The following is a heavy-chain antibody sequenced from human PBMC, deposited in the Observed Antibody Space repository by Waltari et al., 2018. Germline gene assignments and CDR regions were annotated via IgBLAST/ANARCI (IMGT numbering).Heavy chain of an antibody. J-gene: IGHJ4*02. D-gene: IGHD2-8*02. CDR3: ARSNTGWIFDY. Sequence: VQLVQSGAEVQKPGESLKISCKVSGYSRAIHWVGQAPGQRRGWMVCSLAGKVKTEDPPKFGGRITFSRDTSASTDYMELSSLSSEDTAVDYCARSNTGWIFDYWGQGTVVTVSS. V-gene: IGHV1-3*01. CDR1: GYSRA. CDR2: SLAGKVKT.